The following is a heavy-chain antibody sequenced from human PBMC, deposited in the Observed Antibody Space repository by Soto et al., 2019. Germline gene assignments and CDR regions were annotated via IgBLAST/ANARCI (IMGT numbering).Heavy chain of an antibody. CDR2: IYYSGST. D-gene: IGHD3-22*01. Sequence: PSETLSLTCTVSGGSISSYYWSWIRQPPGKGLEWIGYIYYSGSTNYNPSLKSRVTISVDTSKNQFSLKLSSVTAADTAVYYCARTPLNYYDSSGYYPPHDAFDIWGQGTMVTVS. J-gene: IGHJ3*02. CDR1: GGSISSYY. CDR3: ARTPLNYYDSSGYYPPHDAFDI. V-gene: IGHV4-59*01.